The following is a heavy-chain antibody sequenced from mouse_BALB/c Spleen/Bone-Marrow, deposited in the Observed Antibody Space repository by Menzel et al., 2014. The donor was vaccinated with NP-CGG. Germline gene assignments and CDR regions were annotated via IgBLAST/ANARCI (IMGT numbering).Heavy chain of an antibody. CDR1: GYPLXSYW. J-gene: IGHJ2*01. CDR3: ARKYGDY. D-gene: IGHD2-10*02. Sequence: QVQLQQSGAELVRPGSSVKISCKASGYPLXSYWMNWVKQRPGQGLEWIGQIYPGDGETNYNGKFKGNATLTADKSSSTAYMQLISLTSEDSAVYFCARKYGDYWGQGTTLTVSS. V-gene: IGHV1-80*01. CDR2: IYPGDGET.